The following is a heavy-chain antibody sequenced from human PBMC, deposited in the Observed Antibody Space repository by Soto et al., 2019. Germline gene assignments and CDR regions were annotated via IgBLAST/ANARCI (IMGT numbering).Heavy chain of an antibody. V-gene: IGHV3-23*01. CDR2: ISGSGGST. D-gene: IGHD2-15*01. J-gene: IGHJ4*02. CDR1: GFTFISYA. Sequence: LRLSCAACGFTFISYAMSWVRQAPGKGLEWVSAISGSGGSTYYTDSVKGRFTISRDNSKNTLYLQMNSLRAEDTAVYYCAKEWTADGYSSVSWGQGTLVTVSS. CDR3: AKEWTADGYSSVS.